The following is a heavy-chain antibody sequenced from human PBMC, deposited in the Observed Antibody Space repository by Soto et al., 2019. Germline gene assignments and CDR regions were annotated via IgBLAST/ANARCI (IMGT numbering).Heavy chain of an antibody. J-gene: IGHJ4*02. V-gene: IGHV1-2*04. Sequence: ASVKVSCKASGYTFTGYYTHWVRQAPGQGLEWMGWINPNSGGTNYAQKFQGWVTMTRDTSISTAYMELSRLRSDDTAVYYCARGGSSSDEVGFDYWGQGTLVTVSS. CDR1: GYTFTGYY. D-gene: IGHD6-6*01. CDR3: ARGGSSSDEVGFDY. CDR2: INPNSGGT.